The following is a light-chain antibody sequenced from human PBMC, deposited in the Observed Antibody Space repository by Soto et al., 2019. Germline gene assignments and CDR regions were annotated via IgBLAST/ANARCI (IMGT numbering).Light chain of an antibody. J-gene: IGKJ1*01. CDR2: AAS. Sequence: DIQMTQSPSSLSASVGDRVTITCRASQSISSYFNWYQQKPGKAPKLLIYAASSLQSGVPLRFSGSGSGTDFTLTISRLQPEDFATYYCQQSYSTPWTFGQGTKGEIK. CDR1: QSISSY. CDR3: QQSYSTPWT. V-gene: IGKV1-39*01.